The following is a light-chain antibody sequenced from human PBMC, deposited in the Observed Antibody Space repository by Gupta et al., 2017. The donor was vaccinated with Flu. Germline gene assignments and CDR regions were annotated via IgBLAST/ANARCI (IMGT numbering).Light chain of an antibody. Sequence: PGERATLSCRASQSVGTSVAWYQQRPGQPPSLLIYDASSRATGIPARFSGSGSGTDFTLTITSREPEDFAVYFCQQRADWLTFGGGTKVEI. CDR2: DAS. J-gene: IGKJ4*01. V-gene: IGKV3-11*01. CDR1: QSVGTS. CDR3: QQRADWLT.